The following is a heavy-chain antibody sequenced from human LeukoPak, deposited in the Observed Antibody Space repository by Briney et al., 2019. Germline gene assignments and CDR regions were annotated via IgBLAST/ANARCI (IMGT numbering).Heavy chain of an antibody. CDR1: GFTFSDYY. V-gene: IGHV3-11*06. Sequence: GGSLILSCAASGFTFSDYYMNWIRQAPGKGLEWLSYISTSSSYTDYADSVMGRFTISRDNGKNSLYLQMNSLRAEDTAVYYCARDQGENYDSSGYYPYWGQGTLVTVSS. J-gene: IGHJ4*02. CDR2: ISTSSSYT. D-gene: IGHD3-22*01. CDR3: ARDQGENYDSSGYYPY.